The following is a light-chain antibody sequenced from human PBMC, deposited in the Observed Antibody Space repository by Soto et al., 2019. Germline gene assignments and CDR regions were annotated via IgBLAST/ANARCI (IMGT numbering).Light chain of an antibody. V-gene: IGLV2-14*02. J-gene: IGLJ2*01. CDR3: TSYTASSTLI. CDR1: SSDVGNYNL. CDR2: EVN. Sequence: QSVLTQPASVSGSPGQSITISCTGTSSDVGNYNLVSWYQQYPGKAPKLMIYEVNNRPSGVSHRFSGSKSGNTASLTISGLQAEDEADYYCTSYTASSTLIFGGGTQLTVL.